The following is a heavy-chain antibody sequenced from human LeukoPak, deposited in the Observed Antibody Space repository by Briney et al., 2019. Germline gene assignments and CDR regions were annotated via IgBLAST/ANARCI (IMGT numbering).Heavy chain of an antibody. CDR3: TTDYYDSSAYPLNFDY. CDR1: GFSFNYAW. Sequence: GGSLRLSCAASGFSFNYAWMSWVRQAPGKGLEWVGRIRSKTDGGTTDYAAPVKGRFTISRDDSKNTLYLQMSSLKTEDTAVYYCTTDYYDSSAYPLNFDYWGQGTLVTVSS. CDR2: IRSKTDGGTT. V-gene: IGHV3-15*01. D-gene: IGHD3-22*01. J-gene: IGHJ4*02.